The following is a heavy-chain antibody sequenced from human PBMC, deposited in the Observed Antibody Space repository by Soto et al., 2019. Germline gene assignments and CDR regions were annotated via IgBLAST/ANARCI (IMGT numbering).Heavy chain of an antibody. J-gene: IGHJ6*02. CDR1: GFTFSSYG. CDR3: ARDGLSRWYYGMDV. Sequence: GGSLRLSCAASGFTFSSYGMHWFRQAPGKGLEWVAVIWYDGSNKYYADSVKGRFTISRDNSKNTLYLQMNSLRAEDTAVYYCARDGLSRWYYGMDVWGQGTTVTVS. CDR2: IWYDGSNK. D-gene: IGHD2-15*01. V-gene: IGHV3-33*01.